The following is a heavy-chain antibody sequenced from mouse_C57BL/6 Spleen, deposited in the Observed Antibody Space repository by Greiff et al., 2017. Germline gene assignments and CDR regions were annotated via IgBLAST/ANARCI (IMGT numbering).Heavy chain of an antibody. CDR2: IYPRDGST. CDR3: ARSNWDAY. D-gene: IGHD4-1*01. CDR1: GYTFTSYD. V-gene: IGHV1-85*01. Sequence: VQVVESGPELVKPGASVKLSCKASGYTFTSYDINWVKQRPGQGLEWIGWIYPRDGSTKYNEKFKGKATLTVDTSSSTAYMELHSLTSEDSAVYFCARSNWDAYWGQGTLVTVSA. J-gene: IGHJ3*01.